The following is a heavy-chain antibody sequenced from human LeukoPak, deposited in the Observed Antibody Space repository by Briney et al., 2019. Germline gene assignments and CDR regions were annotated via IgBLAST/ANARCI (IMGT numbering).Heavy chain of an antibody. CDR1: GGSSSSYY. V-gene: IGHV4-59*01. D-gene: IGHD2-2*01. CDR2: IYYSGST. J-gene: IGHJ5*02. Sequence: PSETLSLTCTVSGGSSSSYYWSWIRQPPGKGLEWIGYIYYSGSTNYNPSLKSRVTISVDTSKNQFSLKLSSVTAADTAVYYCARGGYGSSSHNWFDPWGQGTLVTVSS. CDR3: ARGGYGSSSHNWFDP.